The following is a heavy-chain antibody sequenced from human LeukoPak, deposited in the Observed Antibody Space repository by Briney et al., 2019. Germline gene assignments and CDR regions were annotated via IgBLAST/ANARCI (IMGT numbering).Heavy chain of an antibody. CDR2: IYTSGST. J-gene: IGHJ3*02. CDR3: AGLAGELLYHAFDI. CDR1: GGSISSYY. V-gene: IGHV4-4*07. D-gene: IGHD3-10*01. Sequence: PSETLSLTCTVSGGSISSYYWSWIRQPAGKGLEWIGRIYTSGSTNYNPSLKSRVTMSVDTSTNQFSLKLSSVTAADTAVYYCAGLAGELLYHAFDIWGQGTMVTVSS.